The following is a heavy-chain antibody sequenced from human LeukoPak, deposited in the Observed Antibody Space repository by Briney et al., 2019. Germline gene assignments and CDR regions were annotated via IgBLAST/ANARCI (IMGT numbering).Heavy chain of an antibody. J-gene: IGHJ5*02. CDR2: IYYSGST. D-gene: IGHD6-13*01. CDR1: GFTFSSYS. CDR3: ARHQLIAAAGTVWFDP. Sequence: GSLRLSCAASGFTFSSYSMNWVRQAPGKGLEWVGYIYYSGSTNYNPSLKSRVTISVDTSKNQFSLKLSSVTAADTAVYYCARHQLIAAAGTVWFDPWGQGTLVTVSS. V-gene: IGHV4-59*08.